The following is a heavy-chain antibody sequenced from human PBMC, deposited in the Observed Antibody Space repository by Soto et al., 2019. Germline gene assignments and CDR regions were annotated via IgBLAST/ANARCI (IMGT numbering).Heavy chain of an antibody. CDR1: RYTFTSYG. V-gene: IGHV1-18*01. D-gene: IGHD3-3*01. J-gene: IGHJ5*02. CDR2: ISAYNGNT. CDR3: ARDRLESAYDFWSGYSGWFDP. Sequence: GASVKVSCKASRYTFTSYGISWVRQAQEQGLEWMGWISAYNGNTNYAQKLQGRVTMTTDTSTSTAYMELRSLRSDDTAVYYCARDRLESAYDFWSGYSGWFDPWGQGTLVTVSS.